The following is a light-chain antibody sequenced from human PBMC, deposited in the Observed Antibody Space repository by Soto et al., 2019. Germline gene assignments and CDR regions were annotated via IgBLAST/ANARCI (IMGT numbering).Light chain of an antibody. CDR2: GNS. V-gene: IGLV1-40*01. CDR3: QSYDSSLSGYV. CDR1: SSNIGAGYD. J-gene: IGLJ1*01. Sequence: QSVLTQPPSVSEATGHRVTISCTGSSSNIGAGYDVHWYQQLPGTAPKLLIYGNSNRPSGVPDRFSGSKSGTSASLAITGLQAEDEADYYCQSYDSSLSGYVFGTGTKLTGL.